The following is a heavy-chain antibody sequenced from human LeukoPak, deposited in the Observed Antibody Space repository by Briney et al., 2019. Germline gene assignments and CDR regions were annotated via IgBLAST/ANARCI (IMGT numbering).Heavy chain of an antibody. V-gene: IGHV4-34*01. CDR1: GGSFSGYY. CDR2: MNHRVST. D-gene: IGHD1-7*01. J-gene: IGHJ3*02. CDR3: ERGSGTRSDAFDI. Sequence: SETLSLTCAVYGGSFSGYYWSWIRHPPGKGLEWMGEMNHRVSTNYNPSLKSRGRISVDSSKNQFALTLSSVSAADTAVSYCERGSGTRSDAFDIWGHGTVVAVS.